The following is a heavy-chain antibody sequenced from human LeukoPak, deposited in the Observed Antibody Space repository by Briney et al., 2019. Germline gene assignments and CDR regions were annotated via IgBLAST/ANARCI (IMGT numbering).Heavy chain of an antibody. V-gene: IGHV4-39*01. J-gene: IGHJ4*02. CDR3: ARHGPMATIYYFDY. CDR1: GGSISSSSYY. D-gene: IGHD5-24*01. CDR2: IYYSGST. Sequence: SETLSLTCTVSGGSISSSSYYWGWIRQPPGKGLEWIGSIYYSGSTYYNPFLKSRVTISVDTSKNQFSLKLSSVTAADTAVYYCARHGPMATIYYFDYWGQGTLVTVSS.